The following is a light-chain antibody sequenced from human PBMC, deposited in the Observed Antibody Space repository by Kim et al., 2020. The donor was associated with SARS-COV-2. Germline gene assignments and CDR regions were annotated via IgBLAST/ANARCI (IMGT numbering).Light chain of an antibody. CDR1: SSDVGGYNY. CDR3: SSYTSSSTRV. V-gene: IGLV2-14*03. CDR2: DVS. J-gene: IGLJ1*01. Sequence: QSALTQPASVSGFPGQSITIPCTGTSSDVGGYNYVSWYQQHPGKAPKLMIYDVSNRPSGVSNRFSGSKSGNTASLTISGLQAEDEADYYCSSYTSSSTRVFGTGTKVTVL.